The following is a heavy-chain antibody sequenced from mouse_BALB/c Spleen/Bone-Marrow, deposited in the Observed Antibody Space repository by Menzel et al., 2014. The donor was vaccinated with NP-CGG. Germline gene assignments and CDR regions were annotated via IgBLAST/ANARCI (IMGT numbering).Heavy chain of an antibody. D-gene: IGHD2-4*01. CDR1: GYSFTSYY. Sequence: VHVKQSGPELMKPGASVKISCKASGYSFTSYYMHWVKQSHGKSLEWIGYIDPFNGGTSYNQKFKGKATLTVDKSSNTAYMHLSSLTSEDSAVYYCARAYDFLDYWGQDSTLTVSS. J-gene: IGHJ2*01. V-gene: IGHV1S135*01. CDR3: ARAYDFLDY. CDR2: IDPFNGGT.